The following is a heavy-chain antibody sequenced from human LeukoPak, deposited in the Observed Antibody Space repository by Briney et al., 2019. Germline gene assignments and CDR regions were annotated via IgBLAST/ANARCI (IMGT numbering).Heavy chain of an antibody. J-gene: IGHJ4*02. V-gene: IGHV3-74*01. CDR2: INGDGSRT. Sequence: GGSLRLSCAASGFSFSSYWMHWVRQAPGKGLVWVSRINGDGSRTYYADSVKGRFTISRDNAKNSVYLQMNSLRAEDTAVYYCAREGDYYCSGGSCYDYWGQGTLVTVSS. CDR1: GFSFSSYW. D-gene: IGHD2-15*01. CDR3: AREGDYYCSGGSCYDY.